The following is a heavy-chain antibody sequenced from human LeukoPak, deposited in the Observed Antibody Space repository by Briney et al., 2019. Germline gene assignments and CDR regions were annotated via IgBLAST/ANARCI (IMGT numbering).Heavy chain of an antibody. J-gene: IGHJ4*02. CDR1: GYTFTGNY. Sequence: ASVEVSCKASGYTFTGNYIHWVRQAPGQGLEWMGWINPKNGATFYTQRFQGRVTMTSDTSISTAYMELSRLTSDDTAVFYCARGPEEYWGQGTLVTVSS. CDR3: ARGPEEY. CDR2: INPKNGAT. V-gene: IGHV1-2*02.